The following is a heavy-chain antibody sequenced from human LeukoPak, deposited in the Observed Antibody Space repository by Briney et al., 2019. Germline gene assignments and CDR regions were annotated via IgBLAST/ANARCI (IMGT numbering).Heavy chain of an antibody. V-gene: IGHV3-23*01. CDR1: GFSFITYA. CDR2: ISAGGATI. CDR3: AKDSGGTYFYYYYYMDV. J-gene: IGHJ6*03. Sequence: GGSLRLSSAASGFSFITYAMSCVRQAPGQRLKWLSAISAGGATIYYADSLKGRFTVSRDNSKNTLSLHMNSLRAEDTAIYYCAKDSGGTYFYYYYYMDVWGKGTTVTVSS. D-gene: IGHD1-26*01.